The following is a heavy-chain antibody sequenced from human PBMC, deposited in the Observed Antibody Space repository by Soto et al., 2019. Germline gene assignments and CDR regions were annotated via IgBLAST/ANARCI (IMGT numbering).Heavy chain of an antibody. CDR3: ASLAAAGTGPMDDAFDI. CDR1: GDSASSNSAA. V-gene: IGHV6-1*01. CDR2: TYYRSKWYN. Sequence: SQTLSLTCAISGDSASSNSAAWNWIRQSPSRGLEWLGRTYYRSKWYNDYAVSVKSRITINPDTSKNQFSLQLNSVTPEDTAVYYCASLAAAGTGPMDDAFDIWGQGTMVTVSS. D-gene: IGHD6-13*01. J-gene: IGHJ3*02.